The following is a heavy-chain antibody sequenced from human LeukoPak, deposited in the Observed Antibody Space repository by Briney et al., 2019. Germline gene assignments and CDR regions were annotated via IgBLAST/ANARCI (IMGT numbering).Heavy chain of an antibody. J-gene: IGHJ4*02. Sequence: SETLSLTCTVPGGSISSYYWCWIWQPPRKGLEWVGHIYYSGSTNYNPSLKSRVTISVDTSKNQFSLKLSSVTAANTAVYYCAGEMWYYYDSRGPEGYFGYWGQGTLVTVSS. CDR3: AGEMWYYYDSRGPEGYFGY. D-gene: IGHD3-22*01. CDR2: IYYSGST. CDR1: GGSISSYY. V-gene: IGHV4-59*01.